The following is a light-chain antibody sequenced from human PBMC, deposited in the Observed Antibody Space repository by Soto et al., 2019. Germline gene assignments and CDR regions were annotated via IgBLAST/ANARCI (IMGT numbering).Light chain of an antibody. CDR1: QSITNY. CDR3: QQSYITPWT. J-gene: IGKJ1*01. CDR2: AAS. V-gene: IGKV1-39*01. Sequence: QVTQSPSSLSATIRDRVTITCRASQSITNYLNWYQQKPGKAPNLLIYAASSLQSGVPSRFSGSGSGTDFTLTISSLQTEDFATYYCQQSYITPWTFGQGNKL.